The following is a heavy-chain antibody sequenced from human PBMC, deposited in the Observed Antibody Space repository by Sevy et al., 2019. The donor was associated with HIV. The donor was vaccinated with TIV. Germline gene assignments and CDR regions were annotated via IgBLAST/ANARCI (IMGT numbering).Heavy chain of an antibody. V-gene: IGHV3-74*01. CDR3: SGSTDY. CDR2: IHPDGSST. CDR1: GFTFSRNW. D-gene: IGHD1-7*01. J-gene: IGHJ4*02. Sequence: GGSLRLSCAASGFTFSRNWMHWVRQAPGKGMVWVSRIHPDGSSTNYAHSVKGRFTISRDNAKNTLYLQMNSLRAEDTAVYYCSGSTDYWGQGTLVTVSS.